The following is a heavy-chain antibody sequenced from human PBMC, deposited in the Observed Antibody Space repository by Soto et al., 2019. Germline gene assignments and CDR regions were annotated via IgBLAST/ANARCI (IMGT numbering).Heavy chain of an antibody. CDR2: IHPSGGGT. J-gene: IGHJ4*02. D-gene: IGHD4-17*01. Sequence: QVQLVQSGAEVKKPGASVKVSCKPSGYTFNTYYLHWVRQAPGQALEWMGVIHPSGGGTTYAQKSLGRVTITADESMTTAYMELSGLRSEDTAVYYCARGPDYAGYFDYWGQGTLVTVSS. CDR3: ARGPDYAGYFDY. V-gene: IGHV1-46*02. CDR1: GYTFNTYY.